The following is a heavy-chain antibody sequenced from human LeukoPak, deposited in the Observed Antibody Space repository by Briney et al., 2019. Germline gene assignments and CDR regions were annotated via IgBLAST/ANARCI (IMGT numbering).Heavy chain of an antibody. J-gene: IGHJ4*02. CDR1: GGSISTYY. Sequence: PSETLSLTCTVSGGSISTYYWGWVRQPPGKGLEWIGSVYSSGHTYYNPSLTSRLTVSADTSKNQFSLKLSSVTAADTAVYYCTREIAGTTIHYWGQGTLVTVSS. CDR2: VYSSGHT. D-gene: IGHD1-7*01. CDR3: TREIAGTTIHY. V-gene: IGHV4-39*07.